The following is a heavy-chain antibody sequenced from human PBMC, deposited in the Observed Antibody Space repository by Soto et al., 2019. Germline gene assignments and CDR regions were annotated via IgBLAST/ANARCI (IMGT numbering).Heavy chain of an antibody. CDR1: GASLGGFH. J-gene: IGHJ3*02. CDR2: LIHGGST. D-gene: IGHD3-16*01. CDR3: ARSPLGYDHVRQTWREVGDSFDI. Sequence: SETLSLTCAIYGASLGGFHWTWLRQAPGKGLEWIGELIHGGSTNYNPSLKSRVSFSLDTSKNQFSLHLMSVTAADTAVYYCARSPLGYDHVRQTWREVGDSFDIWGRGTMVTVSS. V-gene: IGHV4-34*12.